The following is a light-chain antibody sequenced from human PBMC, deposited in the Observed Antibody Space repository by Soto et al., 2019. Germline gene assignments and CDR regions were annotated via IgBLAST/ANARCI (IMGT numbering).Light chain of an antibody. CDR3: SSYTSSSTLPYV. CDR1: SSDVGGYNY. Sequence: QSALTQPASVSGSPGQSITISCTGTSSDVGGYNYVSWYQQHPGKVPKLMIYDVSNRPSGVSNRFSGSKSGNTASLTISGLQAEDEADYYCSSYTSSSTLPYVFGTGTKLTVL. J-gene: IGLJ1*01. CDR2: DVS. V-gene: IGLV2-14*01.